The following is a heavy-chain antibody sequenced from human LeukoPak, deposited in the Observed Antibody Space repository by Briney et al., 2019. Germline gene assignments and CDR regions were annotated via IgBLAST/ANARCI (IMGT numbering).Heavy chain of an antibody. CDR2: IWYDGSNK. CDR3: ARDRAGLTAHDFWSGYYTYYYGMDV. V-gene: IGHV3-33*01. Sequence: GRSLRLSCAASGFTFSSYGMHWVRQAPGKGLEWVAVIWYDGSNKYYADSVKGRFTISRDNSKNTLYLQMNSLRAEDTAVYYCARDRAGLTAHDFWSGYYTYYYGMDVWGQGTTVTVSS. CDR1: GFTFSSYG. D-gene: IGHD3-3*01. J-gene: IGHJ6*02.